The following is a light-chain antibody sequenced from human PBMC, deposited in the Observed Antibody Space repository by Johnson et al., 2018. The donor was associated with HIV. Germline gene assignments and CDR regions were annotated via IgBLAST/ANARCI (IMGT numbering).Light chain of an antibody. Sequence: QSVLTQPPSVSAAPGQKVTISCSGSSSNIGNNYVSWYQQLPGTAPKLLIYDNNKRPSGIPDRFSGSKSGTSATLGITGLQTGDEADYYCGTWDSSLSWGGFGTGTKVTVL. J-gene: IGLJ1*01. CDR3: GTWDSSLSWGG. CDR2: DNN. CDR1: SSNIGNNY. V-gene: IGLV1-51*01.